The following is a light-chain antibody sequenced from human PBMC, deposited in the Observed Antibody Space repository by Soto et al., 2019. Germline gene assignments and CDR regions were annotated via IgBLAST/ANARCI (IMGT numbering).Light chain of an antibody. CDR3: QQYNNYPWT. CDR1: QNINRR. V-gene: IGKV1-5*01. J-gene: IGKJ1*01. Sequence: IRIDRCSSTPSAYLEEKVTITCRASQNINRRLAWYQQKPGKAPNLLIYDASSLESGVPARFSGGGSGTEFTLTISSLQPDDFSTFYCQQYNNYPWTFGQGTKVDIK. CDR2: DAS.